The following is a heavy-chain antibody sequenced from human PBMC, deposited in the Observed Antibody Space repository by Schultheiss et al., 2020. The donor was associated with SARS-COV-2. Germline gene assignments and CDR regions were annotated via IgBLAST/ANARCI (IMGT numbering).Heavy chain of an antibody. CDR3: ARLEAMGPYGDGRNWFDP. CDR1: GGSISSNY. Sequence: SETLSLTCTVFGGSISSNYWSWIRQPPGKGLEWIGEINHSGSTNYKPSLKSRVAISVDTSKNQFSLKLSSVTAADTAVYYCARLEAMGPYGDGRNWFDPWGQGTLVTVSS. CDR2: INHSGST. J-gene: IGHJ5*02. V-gene: IGHV4-34*01. D-gene: IGHD4-17*01.